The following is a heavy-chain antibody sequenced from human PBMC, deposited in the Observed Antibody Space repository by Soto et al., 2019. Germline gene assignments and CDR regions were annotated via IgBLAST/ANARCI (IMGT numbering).Heavy chain of an antibody. V-gene: IGHV1-69*02. CDR1: GGTFSSYT. CDR2: IIPILGIA. D-gene: IGHD6-13*01. CDR3: ARVKGSWYLGDAFDI. J-gene: IGHJ3*02. Sequence: QVQLVQSGAEVKKPGSSVKVSCKASGGTFSSYTISWVRQAPGQGREWMGRIIPILGIANYAQKFQGRVTINADKATSTAYMEPSRLRPEDTAVYYRARVKGSWYLGDAFDIWGQGTMVTVSS.